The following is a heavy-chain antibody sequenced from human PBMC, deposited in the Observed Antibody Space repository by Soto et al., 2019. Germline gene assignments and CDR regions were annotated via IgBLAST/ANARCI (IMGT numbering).Heavy chain of an antibody. J-gene: IGHJ5*02. V-gene: IGHV4-31*03. CDR2: IYYSGST. CDR1: GGSISSGGYY. Sequence: PSETLSLTFTVSGGSISSGGYYWSWIRQHPGKGLEWIGYIYYSGSTYYNPSLKSRVTISVDTSKNQFSLKLSSVTAADTAVYYCARDRRYDSSGYYYTATYSLPRWGWFDPWGQGTLVTVSS. CDR3: ARDRRYDSSGYYYTATYSLPRWGWFDP. D-gene: IGHD3-22*01.